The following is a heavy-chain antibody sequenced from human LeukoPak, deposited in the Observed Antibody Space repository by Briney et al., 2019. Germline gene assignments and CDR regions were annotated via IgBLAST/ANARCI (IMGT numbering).Heavy chain of an antibody. V-gene: IGHV4-39*01. CDR3: ARQLAEYSYYFDY. CDR1: GGSISSSSYY. D-gene: IGHD6-6*01. J-gene: IGHJ4*02. CDR2: IYYSGST. Sequence: SETLSLTCTVSGGSISSSSYYWGWIRQPPGKGLEWIGSIYYSGSTYYNPSLKSRVTTSVDTSKNQFSLKLSSVTAADTAVYYCARQLAEYSYYFDYWGQGTLVTVSS.